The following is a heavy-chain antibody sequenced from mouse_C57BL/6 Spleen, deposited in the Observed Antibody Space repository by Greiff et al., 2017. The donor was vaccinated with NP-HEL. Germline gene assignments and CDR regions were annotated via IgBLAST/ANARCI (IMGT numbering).Heavy chain of an antibody. V-gene: IGHV1-61*01. CDR3: ARRGITTVVGDWYFDV. Sequence: QVQLQQPGAELVRPGSSVKLSCKASGYTFTSYWMDWVKQRPGQGLEWIGNIYPSDSETHYNQKFKDKATLTVDESSSTAYMQLSSLTSEDSAVYYCARRGITTVVGDWYFDVWGTGTTVTVSS. J-gene: IGHJ1*03. CDR1: GYTFTSYW. D-gene: IGHD1-1*01. CDR2: IYPSDSET.